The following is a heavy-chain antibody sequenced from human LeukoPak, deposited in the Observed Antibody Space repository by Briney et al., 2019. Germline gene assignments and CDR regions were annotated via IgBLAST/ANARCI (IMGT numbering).Heavy chain of an antibody. D-gene: IGHD2-15*01. CDR1: GFTFSSYA. V-gene: IGHV3-23*01. CDR2: ISGSGGST. Sequence: GGSLRLSCAASGFTFSSYAMSWVRQAPGKGLERVSSISGSGGSTYYADSVRGRFTISRDNSKNTVYLQMNGLGADDTALYYCPKAGNLGGGGYYFDYWGQETLSPSPQ. J-gene: IGHJ4*02. CDR3: PKAGNLGGGGYYFDY.